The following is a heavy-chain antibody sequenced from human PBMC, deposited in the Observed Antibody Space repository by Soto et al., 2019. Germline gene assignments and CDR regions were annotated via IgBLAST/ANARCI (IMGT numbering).Heavy chain of an antibody. CDR2: IKKDGSAK. Sequence: EVQLVESGGGLVQPGGSLRLSCVASGFTLGTYWVTWVRQAPGKGLEWVTNIKKDGSAKYYVDSVKGRFTISRDNGKNAVYLQMNSLRPEDTAMYYCARAVGVDDFWGQGTLVTVSS. CDR1: GFTLGTYW. J-gene: IGHJ4*02. V-gene: IGHV3-7*03. CDR3: ARAVGVDDF. D-gene: IGHD1-26*01.